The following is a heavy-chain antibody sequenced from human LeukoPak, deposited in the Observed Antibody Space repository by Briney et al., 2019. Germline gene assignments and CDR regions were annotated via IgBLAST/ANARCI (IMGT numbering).Heavy chain of an antibody. CDR3: ARVFDS. CDR2: VFYTGKT. J-gene: IGHJ4*02. CDR1: GGSVSTSDHY. V-gene: IGHV4-39*07. Sequence: SETLSLTCTVSGGSVSTSDHYWGWIRQSPVKGLEWIGDVFYTGKTNYNPSLRGRATISIDTSKNQFSLKLTYVTAADSAVYYCARVFDSWGQGTLVTVSS.